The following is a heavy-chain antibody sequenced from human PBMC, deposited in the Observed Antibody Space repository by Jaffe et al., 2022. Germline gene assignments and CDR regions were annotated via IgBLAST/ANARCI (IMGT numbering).Heavy chain of an antibody. CDR1: GFTFSNYG. Sequence: QVQLVESGGGVVQPGGSLRLSCAASGFTFSNYGLHWVRQAPGKGLEWVTYDGSNKFYADSVKGRFTISRDNSKNTLYLQMNSLGTEDTAVYYCARGYGYWIDYWGQGTLVTVSS. V-gene: IGHV3-30*19. J-gene: IGHJ4*02. CDR3: ARGYGYWIDY. CDR2: YDGSNK. D-gene: IGHD5-18*01.